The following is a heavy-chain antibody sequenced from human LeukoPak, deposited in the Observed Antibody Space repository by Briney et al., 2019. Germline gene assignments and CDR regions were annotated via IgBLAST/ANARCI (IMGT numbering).Heavy chain of an antibody. CDR2: ISSSGSTI. V-gene: IGHV3-11*01. CDR3: ARSTHYYYYGMDV. Sequence: GGSLRLSCAASGFTFSDYYMSWIRQAPGKGLEWFSYISSSGSTIYYADSVKGRFTISRDNAKNSLYLQMNSLRAEDTAVYYCARSTHYYYYGMDVWGQGTTVTVSS. J-gene: IGHJ6*02. CDR1: GFTFSDYY.